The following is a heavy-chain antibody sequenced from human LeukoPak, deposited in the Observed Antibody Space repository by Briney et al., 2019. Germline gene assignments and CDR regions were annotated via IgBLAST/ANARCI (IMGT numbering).Heavy chain of an antibody. CDR1: GGSISSGDYY. CDR3: ARVPDSSGYYGGEYYFDY. J-gene: IGHJ4*02. V-gene: IGHV4-30-4*01. D-gene: IGHD3-22*01. Sequence: SETLSLTCTVSGGSISSGDYYWSWIRQPPGKGLEWIGYIYYSGSTYYNPSLKSRVTISVDTSKNQFSLKLSSVTAADTAVYYCARVPDSSGYYGGEYYFDYWGQGTLVTVSS. CDR2: IYYSGST.